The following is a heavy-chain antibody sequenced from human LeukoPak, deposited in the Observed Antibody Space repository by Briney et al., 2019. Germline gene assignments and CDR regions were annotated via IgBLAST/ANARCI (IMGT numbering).Heavy chain of an antibody. J-gene: IGHJ4*02. Sequence: TGGSLRLSCAASGFTFSNYWMHWVRQAPGKGLVWVSRIKSDGSSTNYADSVKGRFTISRDNAKNSLYLQMNSLRAEDTALYYCARDKHYYDSSNYVWGQGTLVTVSS. CDR3: ARDKHYYDSSNYV. CDR2: IKSDGSST. V-gene: IGHV3-74*01. D-gene: IGHD3-22*01. CDR1: GFTFSNYW.